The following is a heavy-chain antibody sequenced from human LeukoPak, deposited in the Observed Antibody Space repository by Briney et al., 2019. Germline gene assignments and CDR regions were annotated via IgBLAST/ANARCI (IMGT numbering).Heavy chain of an antibody. Sequence: SETLSLTCTVSGDSISGYYWSWIRQPPGKGLEWIGNIYYSGATNYNPSLKSRVTISVDTSKNQFSLKLSSVTAADTAIYYCARGGSYHGYWGQGTLVTVSS. CDR1: GDSISGYY. CDR3: ARGGSYHGY. J-gene: IGHJ4*02. D-gene: IGHD1-26*01. CDR2: IYYSGAT. V-gene: IGHV4-59*01.